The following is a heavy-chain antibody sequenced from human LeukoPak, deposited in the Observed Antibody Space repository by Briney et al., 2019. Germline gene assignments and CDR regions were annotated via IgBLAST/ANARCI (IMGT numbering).Heavy chain of an antibody. V-gene: IGHV4-59*12. CDR3: AGRNGGGTVVTEYYGMDV. CDR1: GGSISSYY. D-gene: IGHD4-23*01. J-gene: IGHJ6*02. CDR2: IYYSGST. Sequence: PSETLSLTCTVSGGSISSYYWSWIRQPPGKGLEWIGYIYYSGSTNYNPSLKSRVAISVDTAKKQCSLKVSSVTAADTAVYYCAGRNGGGTVVTEYYGMDVWGQGTTVTVSS.